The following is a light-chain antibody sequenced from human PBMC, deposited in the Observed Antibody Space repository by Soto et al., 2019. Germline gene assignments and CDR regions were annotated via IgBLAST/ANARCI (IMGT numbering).Light chain of an antibody. CDR3: QQYDNWPPWT. V-gene: IGKV3-15*01. J-gene: IGKJ1*01. CDR2: GAS. CDR1: QSVSTN. Sequence: EIVMTQSPATLSVSPGERXTLSCRASQSVSTNLAWYQQKPGQAPILLIYGASTRAAGVPARFSGSGSGTEFTLTISSLQSEDFAVYSCQQYDNWPPWTFGQGTKVELK.